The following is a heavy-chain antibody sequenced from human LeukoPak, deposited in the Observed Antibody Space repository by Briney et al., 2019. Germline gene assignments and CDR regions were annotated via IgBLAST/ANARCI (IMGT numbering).Heavy chain of an antibody. V-gene: IGHV1-2*02. Sequence: ASVKVSCKGSGYTFTVNHVHWVRQAPGQGLEWMGWIDPKSGGTKYAQKFQDRVAMTSDTSISTAYMELSGLRSDDTAVYFCAREADIVSFDLWGRGTLVTVSS. J-gene: IGHJ2*01. CDR3: AREADIVSFDL. D-gene: IGHD3-16*02. CDR2: IDPKSGGT. CDR1: GYTFTVNH.